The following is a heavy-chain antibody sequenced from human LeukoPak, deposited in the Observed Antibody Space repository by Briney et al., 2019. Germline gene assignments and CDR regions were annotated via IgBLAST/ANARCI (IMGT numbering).Heavy chain of an antibody. CDR1: GDIVSSNSAA. D-gene: IGHD1-26*01. CDR3: ARLRADSGNYHLDY. CDR2: TYYRSRWYD. V-gene: IGHV6-1*01. J-gene: IGHJ4*02. Sequence: SQTLSLTCAISGDIVSSNSAAWIWIRQSPSRGLEWLGWTYYRSRWYDDYAIPVKSRVVINPDTSKNQFSLQLSSVTPEDTAIYYCARLRADSGNYHLDYWGRGTLVTVSS.